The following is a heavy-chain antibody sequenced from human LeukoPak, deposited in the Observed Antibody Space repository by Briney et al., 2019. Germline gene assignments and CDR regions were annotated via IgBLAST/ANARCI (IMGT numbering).Heavy chain of an antibody. CDR1: GFTFSSYA. CDR3: SRDSCCYSGYYFDY. Sequence: GWSLSLSCPASGFTFSSYAMSWVRPAPGKGLAWVSAISRSGGNTYYAHSAKGRFTLSRDNSKQTLYLQVNSLKAEEQAVDFLSRDSCCYSGYYFDYWGQGTLVTVSS. CDR2: ISRSGGNT. J-gene: IGHJ4*02. V-gene: IGHV3-23*01. D-gene: IGHD3-22*01.